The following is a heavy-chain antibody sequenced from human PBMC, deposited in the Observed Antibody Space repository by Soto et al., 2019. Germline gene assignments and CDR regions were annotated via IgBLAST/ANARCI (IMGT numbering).Heavy chain of an antibody. CDR2: ISSSGSTI. V-gene: IGHV3-48*03. CDR3: ARDLNYDMEVTDY. J-gene: IGHJ4*02. D-gene: IGHD3-22*01. CDR1: GFTFSSCE. Sequence: PGGSLRLSCAASGFTFSSCEMNWVRQAPGKGLEWVSYISSSGSTIYYADSVKGRFTISRDNTKNSLYLQMNSLRAEDTAVYYCARDLNYDMEVTDYWGQGTLVTVSS.